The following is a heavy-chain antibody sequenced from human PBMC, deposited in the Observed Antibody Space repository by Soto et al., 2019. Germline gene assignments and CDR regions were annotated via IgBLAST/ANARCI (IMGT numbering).Heavy chain of an antibody. D-gene: IGHD3-22*01. CDR2: ISYHGTYK. CDR1: GFTFISYG. V-gene: IGHV3-30*18. J-gene: IGHJ4*02. Sequence: GGSLRLSCAASGFTFISYGTHWVRQAPGKGLEWVAFISYHGTYKYYSDSVKGRFTISRDNSKNALYLQMNSLRAEDTALYYCAKGADYYDSAGQYYFDYWGQGTLVTVSS. CDR3: AKGADYYDSAGQYYFDY.